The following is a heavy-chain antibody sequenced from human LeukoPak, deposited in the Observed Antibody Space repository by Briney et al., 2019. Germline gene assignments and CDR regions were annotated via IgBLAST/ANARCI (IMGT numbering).Heavy chain of an antibody. Sequence: ASVKVSCKASGFTFTSSAVQWVRQARGQRLEWIGWIVVGSGNTNYAQKFQERVTITRDMSTSTAYMELSSLRSEDTAVYYCAADQIVGEDYYYMDVWGKGTTVTVSS. CDR2: IVVGSGNT. CDR3: AADQIVGEDYYYMDV. V-gene: IGHV1-58*01. J-gene: IGHJ6*03. CDR1: GFTFTSSA. D-gene: IGHD1-26*01.